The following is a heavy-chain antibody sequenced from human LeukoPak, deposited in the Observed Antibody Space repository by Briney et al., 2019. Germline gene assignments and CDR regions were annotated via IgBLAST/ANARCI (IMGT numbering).Heavy chain of an antibody. Sequence: GGSLRLSCAASGFTFSSYAISWVRQPPGKGLEWVSAISGSGGSTHYPDSVKGGLTISRDNSRNTLYLQMNSLRAEDTAVYYCAKYIGDGYQFGYWGQGTLVSVSS. J-gene: IGHJ4*02. D-gene: IGHD5-24*01. V-gene: IGHV3-23*01. CDR2: ISGSGGST. CDR3: AKYIGDGYQFGY. CDR1: GFTFSSYA.